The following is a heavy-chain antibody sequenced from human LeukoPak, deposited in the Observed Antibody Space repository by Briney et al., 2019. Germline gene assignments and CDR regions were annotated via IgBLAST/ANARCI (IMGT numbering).Heavy chain of an antibody. V-gene: IGHV1-8*03. J-gene: IGHJ4*02. CDR3: ARATIGYCSGGSCYSLGY. D-gene: IGHD2-15*01. CDR2: MNPNSGNT. Sequence: ASVKVSCKASGYTFTSYDINWVRQATGQGLEWMGWMNPNSGNTGYAQKFQGRVTITRNTSISTAYMELSSLRSEDTAVYYCARATIGYCSGGSCYSLGYWGQGTLVTVSS. CDR1: GYTFTSYD.